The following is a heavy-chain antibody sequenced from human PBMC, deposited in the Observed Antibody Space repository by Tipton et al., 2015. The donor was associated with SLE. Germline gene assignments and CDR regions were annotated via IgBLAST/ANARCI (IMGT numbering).Heavy chain of an antibody. D-gene: IGHD5-12*01. CDR3: ARSMATTKRVFDY. J-gene: IGHJ4*02. CDR2: IHYSGTT. Sequence: TLSLTCTVSGGSITNHYWNWIRQPPGKGLEWIGYIHYSGTTHDNPSLKSRVTMSVDTSKNQFSLNLRSVTAADTAVYYCARSMATTKRVFDYWGQGFLVTVSS. V-gene: IGHV4-59*11. CDR1: GGSITNHY.